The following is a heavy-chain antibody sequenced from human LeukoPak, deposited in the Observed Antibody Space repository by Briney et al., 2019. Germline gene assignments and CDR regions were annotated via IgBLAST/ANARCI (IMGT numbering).Heavy chain of an antibody. V-gene: IGHV4-59*01. CDR3: ARDRYGGFDY. CDR1: GGSISSYY. J-gene: IGHJ4*02. D-gene: IGHD1-26*01. Sequence: SETLSLTCTVSGGSISSYYWSWIRQPPGKGLEWIGYIYYSGSTNYNPSLKSRVTISVDTSKNQFSLKLSSVTAADTAVYYYARDRYGGFDYWGQGTLVTVSS. CDR2: IYYSGST.